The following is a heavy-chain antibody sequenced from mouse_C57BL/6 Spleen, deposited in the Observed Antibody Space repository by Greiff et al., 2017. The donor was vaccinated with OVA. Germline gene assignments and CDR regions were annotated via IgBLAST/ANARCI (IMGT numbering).Heavy chain of an antibody. CDR1: GFTFSDYY. CDR3: ARYDYGSSLFFDY. D-gene: IGHD1-1*01. J-gene: IGHJ2*01. V-gene: IGHV5-16*01. CDR2: INYDGSST. Sequence: EVKLVESEGGLVQPGSSMKLSCPASGFTFSDYYMAWVRQVPEKGLEWVANINYDGSSTYYLDSLKSRFIISRDNAKKLLYLQMSSLKSEDTATYYCARYDYGSSLFFDYWGQGTTLTVSS.